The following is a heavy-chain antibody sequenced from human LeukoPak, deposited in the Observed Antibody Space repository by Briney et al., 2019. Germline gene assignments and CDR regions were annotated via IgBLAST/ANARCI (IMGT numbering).Heavy chain of an antibody. Sequence: GGSLRLSCAASGFTFSSYAMHWVRQAPGKGLEWVAVISYDGSNKYYADSVKGRFTISRDNSKNTLYLQMNSLRAEDTAVYYCAKEEAAAGTGPWGQGTLVTVSS. D-gene: IGHD6-13*01. CDR1: GFTFSSYA. CDR2: ISYDGSNK. V-gene: IGHV3-30-3*01. CDR3: AKEEAAAGTGP. J-gene: IGHJ5*02.